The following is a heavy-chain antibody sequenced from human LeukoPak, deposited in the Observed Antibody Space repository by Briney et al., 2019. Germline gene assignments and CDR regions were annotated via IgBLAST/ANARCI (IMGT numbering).Heavy chain of an antibody. V-gene: IGHV4-30-4*07. D-gene: IGHD2-2*01. Sequence: ASETLSLTCAVSGGSISSGGYSWSWIRQPPGKGLEWIGYIFYSGITYYNPSLKSRVTISVDTSKNQFSLKLSSVTAADTAVYYWARAPRDRGYCGATSCFEYMDVWGRGTTVTISS. CDR2: IFYSGIT. CDR1: GGSISSGGYS. J-gene: IGHJ6*03. CDR3: ARAPRDRGYCGATSCFEYMDV.